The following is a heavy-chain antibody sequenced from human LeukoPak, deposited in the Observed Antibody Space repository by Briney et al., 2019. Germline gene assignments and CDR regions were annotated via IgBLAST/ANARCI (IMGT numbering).Heavy chain of an antibody. CDR3: ARGKNWFDP. J-gene: IGHJ5*02. Sequence: PGGSLRLSCAASGFTFDDYAMHWVRQAPGKGLEWVSSITWNNDKIAYADSVKGRFTISRDNAKSSVFLQMNSLRAEDTAVYYCARGKNWFDPWGQGTLVTVSS. V-gene: IGHV3-9*01. CDR2: ITWNNDKI. CDR1: GFTFDDYA.